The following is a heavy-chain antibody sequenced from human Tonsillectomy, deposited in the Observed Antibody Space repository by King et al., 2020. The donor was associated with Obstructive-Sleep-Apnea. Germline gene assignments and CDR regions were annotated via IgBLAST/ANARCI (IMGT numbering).Heavy chain of an antibody. J-gene: IGHJ4*02. CDR1: GYTFTSYG. V-gene: IGHV1-18*04. D-gene: IGHD6-13*01. CDR3: ARAAAAGNLKYYFDY. Sequence: QLVQSGAEVKKRGASVKVSCKASGYTFTSYGISWVRQAPGQGLEWMGWISAYNGNTNYAQKLQGRVTMTTDTSTSTAYMELRSLRSDDTAVYYCARAAAAGNLKYYFDYWGQGTLVTVSS. CDR2: ISAYNGNT.